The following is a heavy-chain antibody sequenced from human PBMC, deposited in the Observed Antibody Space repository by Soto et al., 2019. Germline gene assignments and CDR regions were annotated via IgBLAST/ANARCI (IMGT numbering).Heavy chain of an antibody. CDR1: GFTFSTYW. D-gene: IGHD3-22*01. CDR2: INSDASHT. J-gene: IGHJ4*02. CDR3: AKATYYYDSSGYYPFDY. V-gene: IGHV3-74*01. Sequence: GGSLRLSCAASGFTFSTYWMHWIRQVPGKGLEWVSRINSDASHTYYADSVKGRFTISRDNSKNTLYLQMNSLRAEDTAVYYCAKATYYYDSSGYYPFDYWGQGTLVTVSS.